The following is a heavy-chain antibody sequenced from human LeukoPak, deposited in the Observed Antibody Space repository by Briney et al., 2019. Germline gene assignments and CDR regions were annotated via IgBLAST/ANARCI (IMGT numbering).Heavy chain of an antibody. CDR1: GYSFTSYW. CDR3: ARCPAAIPNWFDP. D-gene: IGHD2-2*01. Sequence: GESLKISCKGSGYSFTSYWIGWVRQMPGKGLEWMGIIYPGDSATRYSPSFQGQVTISADKSISTAYLQWSSLKASDTAVYYCARCPAAIPNWFDPWGQGTLVTVSS. CDR2: IYPGDSAT. V-gene: IGHV5-51*01. J-gene: IGHJ5*02.